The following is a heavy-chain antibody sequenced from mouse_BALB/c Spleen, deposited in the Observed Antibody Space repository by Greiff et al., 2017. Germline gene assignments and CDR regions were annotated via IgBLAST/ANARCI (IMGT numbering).Heavy chain of an antibody. CDR2: IWAGGST. CDR1: GFSLTSYG. Sequence: QVQLQQSGPGLVAPSQSLSITCTVSGFSLTSYGVHWVRQPPGKGLEWLGVIWAGGSTNYNSALMSRLSISKDNSKSQVFLKMNSLQTDDTAMYYCAREALRRLGYAMDYWGQGTSVTVSS. D-gene: IGHD1-2*01. J-gene: IGHJ4*01. V-gene: IGHV2-9*02. CDR3: AREALRRLGYAMDY.